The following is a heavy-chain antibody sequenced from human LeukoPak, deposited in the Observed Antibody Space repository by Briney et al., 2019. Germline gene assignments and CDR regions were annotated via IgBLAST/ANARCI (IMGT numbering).Heavy chain of an antibody. CDR3: AASLWFGIYPDY. J-gene: IGHJ4*02. Sequence: SETLSLTCTVSGGSITSATYHWAWIRQAPGKGLEWLGSVYYTGNTHNNPSLQSRVTISVDTSKNHLSLSLSSVTAADTAVYYCAASLWFGIYPDYWGQGSLVTVSS. CDR1: GGSITSATYH. V-gene: IGHV4-39*01. CDR2: VYYTGNT. D-gene: IGHD3-10*01.